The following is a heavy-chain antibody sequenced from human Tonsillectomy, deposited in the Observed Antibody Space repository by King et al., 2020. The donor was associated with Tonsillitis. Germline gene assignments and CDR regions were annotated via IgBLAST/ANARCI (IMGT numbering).Heavy chain of an antibody. Sequence: QLQESGPGVVKPSETLSLTCTVSGGSISSSDHYWAWIRQPPGKGLEWIGYMYYSGTIFYNPSLKSRITISGGTSENRFSLKLSSVTAADTAVSFCARSVSGSFDYWGQGAPVTVSS. CDR3: ARSVSGSFDY. CDR2: MYYSGTI. D-gene: IGHD1-26*01. V-gene: IGHV4-39*01. J-gene: IGHJ4*02. CDR1: GGSISSSDHY.